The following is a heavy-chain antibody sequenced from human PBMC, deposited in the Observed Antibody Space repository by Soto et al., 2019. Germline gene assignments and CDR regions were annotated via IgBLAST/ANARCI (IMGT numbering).Heavy chain of an antibody. CDR3: VRSKGGYSYGTPFDY. Sequence: PGRSLRVSCAASGLTFDDYAMYWVRQVLGKGLEWVSSISWNSGNIGYADSVKGRFTTSRDNAENSLYLQMNSLRPEDTALYYCVRSKGGYSYGTPFDYWGQGTLVTVSS. CDR1: GLTFDDYA. J-gene: IGHJ4*02. D-gene: IGHD5-18*01. CDR2: ISWNSGNI. V-gene: IGHV3-9*01.